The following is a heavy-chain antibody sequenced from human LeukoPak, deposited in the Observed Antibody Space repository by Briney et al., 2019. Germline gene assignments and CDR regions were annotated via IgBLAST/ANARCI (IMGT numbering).Heavy chain of an antibody. V-gene: IGHV1-18*01. J-gene: IGHJ4*02. CDR1: GYTFTSYG. CDR2: ISAYNGNT. D-gene: IGHD3-3*01. Sequence: ASVKVSCKASGYTFTSYGISWVRQAPGQGLEWMGWISAYNGNTNYAQKLQGRVTMTTDTSTSTAYMELRSLRSDDTAVYYCARENYDFWGGYYGFDYWGQGTLVTVYS. CDR3: ARENYDFWGGYYGFDY.